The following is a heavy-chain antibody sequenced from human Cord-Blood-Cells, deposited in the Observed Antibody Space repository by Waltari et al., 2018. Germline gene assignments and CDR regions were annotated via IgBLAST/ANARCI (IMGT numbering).Heavy chain of an antibody. V-gene: IGHV3-74*01. CDR1: GSTFSSYW. CDR3: ARDGVWFGELSAAFDI. J-gene: IGHJ3*02. Sequence: EVQLVESGGGLVQPGGSLRLSCAASGSTFSSYWMHWVRQAPGKGPVWVSRIKSDGSSTSYADSVKGRFTISRDNAKNTLYLQMNSLRAEDTAVYYCARDGVWFGELSAAFDIWGQGTMVTVSS. CDR2: IKSDGSST. D-gene: IGHD3-10*01.